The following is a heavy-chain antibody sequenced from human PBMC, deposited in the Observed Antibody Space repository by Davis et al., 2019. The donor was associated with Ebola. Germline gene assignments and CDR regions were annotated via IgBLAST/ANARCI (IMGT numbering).Heavy chain of an antibody. J-gene: IGHJ5*02. CDR1: GYTFTGYY. CDR2: INPNSGGT. CDR3: ARDYWGTSSSFNWFDP. D-gene: IGHD6-6*01. Sequence: ASVKVSCKASGYTFTGYYMHWVRQAPGQGLEWMGWINPNSGGTNYAQKFQGWVTMTRDTSISTAYMELSRLRSDDTAVYYCARDYWGTSSSFNWFDPWGQGTLVTVSS. V-gene: IGHV1-2*04.